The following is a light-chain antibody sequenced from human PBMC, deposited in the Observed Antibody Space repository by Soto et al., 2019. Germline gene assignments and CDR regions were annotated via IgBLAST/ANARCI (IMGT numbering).Light chain of an antibody. V-gene: IGKV1-5*01. CDR3: QQYNPYSRT. CDR2: AAS. J-gene: IGKJ1*01. Sequence: DIQMTQSPSTLSASVGDRVTITCRASQSIGSWLAWYQQKPGKAPKLLIYAASSLQSGVPSRFSGSGSGTDFTLIISSLQRDDFAIYYCQQYNPYSRTFGQGTKVEIK. CDR1: QSIGSW.